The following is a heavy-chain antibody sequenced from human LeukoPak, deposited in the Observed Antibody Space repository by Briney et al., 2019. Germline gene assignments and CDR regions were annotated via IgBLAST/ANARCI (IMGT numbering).Heavy chain of an antibody. CDR2: IYSGGTI. D-gene: IGHD7-27*01. J-gene: IGHJ4*02. V-gene: IGHV3-66*01. CDR3: ARDGENHYYDY. Sequence: GGSLRLSCVASGFTFSSHSMNWVRQAPGKGLEWVSVIYSGGTIFYADSVKGRFTISRDNSKNTVYLEMNSLRAEDTAVYYCARDGENHYYDYWGQGTLVTVST. CDR1: GFTFSSHS.